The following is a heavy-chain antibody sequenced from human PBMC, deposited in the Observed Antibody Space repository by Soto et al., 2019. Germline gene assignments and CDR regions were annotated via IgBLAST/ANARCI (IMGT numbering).Heavy chain of an antibody. CDR2: IWYDGSNK. V-gene: IGHV3-33*01. Sequence: GGSLRLSCAASGFTFSSYGMHWVRQAPGKGLEWVAVIWYDGSNKYYADSVKGRFTISRDNSKNTLYLQMNSLRAEDTAVYYCARSNPYFDWFPAIYDYWGQGTLVTVSS. CDR1: GFTFSSYG. J-gene: IGHJ4*02. D-gene: IGHD3-9*01. CDR3: ARSNPYFDWFPAIYDY.